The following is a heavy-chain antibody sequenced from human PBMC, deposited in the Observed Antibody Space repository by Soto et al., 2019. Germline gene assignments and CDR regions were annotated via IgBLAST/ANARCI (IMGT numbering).Heavy chain of an antibody. D-gene: IGHD2-2*01. CDR1: GFTFSSYW. V-gene: IGHV3-7*01. CDR2: IKQDGSEK. Sequence: GGSLRLSCAASGFTFSSYWMSWVRQAPGKGLEWVANIKQDGSEKYYVDSVKGRFTISRDKAKNSLYLQMNSLRAEDTAVYYCARVDQLLHYYYYYMDVWGKGTTVTVSS. J-gene: IGHJ6*03. CDR3: ARVDQLLHYYYYYMDV.